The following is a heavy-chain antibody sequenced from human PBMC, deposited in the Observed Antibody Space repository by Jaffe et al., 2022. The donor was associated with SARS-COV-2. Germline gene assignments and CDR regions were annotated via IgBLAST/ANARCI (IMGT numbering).Heavy chain of an antibody. CDR2: IYYSGST. CDR1: GGSISSSSYY. CDR3: ASDGIAAAVPDSSWGGELDY. V-gene: IGHV4-39*01. D-gene: IGHD6-13*01. J-gene: IGHJ4*02. Sequence: QLQLQESGPGLVKPSETLSLTCTVSGGSISSSSYYWGWIRQPPGKGLEWIGSIYYSGSTYYNPSLKSRVTISVDTSKNQFSLKLSSVTAADTAVYYCASDGIAAAVPDSSWGGELDYWGQGTLVTVSS.